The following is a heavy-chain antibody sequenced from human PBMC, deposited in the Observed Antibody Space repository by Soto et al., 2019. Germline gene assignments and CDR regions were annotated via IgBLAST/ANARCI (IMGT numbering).Heavy chain of an antibody. CDR1: GGSISSNY. Sequence: SETLSLTCTVSGGSISSNYWTWIRQPPGKGLEWIGYVYNSGSTNYNPSLKSRVTISEDTSKSQFSLKVNSMTAADTAVYYCAGYRREAVAGYTLDNWGQGILVTVSS. CDR3: AGYRREAVAGYTLDN. J-gene: IGHJ4*02. V-gene: IGHV4-59*01. CDR2: VYNSGST. D-gene: IGHD6-13*01.